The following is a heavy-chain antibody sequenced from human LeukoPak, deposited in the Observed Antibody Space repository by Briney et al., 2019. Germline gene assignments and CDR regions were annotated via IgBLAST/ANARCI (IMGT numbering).Heavy chain of an antibody. CDR1: GFTFSSYA. CDR2: ISYDGSNK. V-gene: IGHV3-30*04. D-gene: IGHD5-24*01. J-gene: IGHJ3*02. CDR3: AKELQFAFDI. Sequence: GRSLRLSCAASGFTFSSYAMHWVRQAPGKGLEWVAVISYDGSNKYYADSVKGRFTISRDNSKNTLYLQMNSLRAEDTAVYYCAKELQFAFDIWGQGTMVTVSS.